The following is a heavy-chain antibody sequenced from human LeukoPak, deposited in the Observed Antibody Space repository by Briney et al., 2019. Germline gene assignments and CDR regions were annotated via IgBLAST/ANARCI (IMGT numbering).Heavy chain of an antibody. J-gene: IGHJ4*02. D-gene: IGHD2-15*01. V-gene: IGHV3-23*01. CDR2: ISPSGASS. CDR3: AKAFSGYFDY. Sequence: GGSLRLSCAASGFTFSSSVMSWVRQAPWKGLEWVSSISPSGASSYYADSVKGRLTITRDNSKNTLSLQMNSLRAEDTAVYYCAKAFSGYFDYWGQGTLVTVSS. CDR1: GFTFSSSV.